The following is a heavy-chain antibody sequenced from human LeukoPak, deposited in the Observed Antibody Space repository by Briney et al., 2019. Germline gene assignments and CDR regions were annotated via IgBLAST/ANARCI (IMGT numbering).Heavy chain of an antibody. CDR1: GFTFSSYA. D-gene: IGHD1-26*01. V-gene: IGHV3-23*01. CDR3: AKDSGSYFGLFDY. J-gene: IGHJ4*02. CDR2: ISGSGGST. Sequence: PGGSLRLSCAASGFTFSSYAMSWVRKAPGKGLEWVSAISGSGGSTYYADSVKGRFTISRDNSKNTLYLQMNSLRAEDTAVYYCAKDSGSYFGLFDYWGQGTLVTVSS.